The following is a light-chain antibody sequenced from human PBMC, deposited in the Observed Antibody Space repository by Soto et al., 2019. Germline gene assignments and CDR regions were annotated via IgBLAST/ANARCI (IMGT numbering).Light chain of an antibody. J-gene: IGLJ1*01. CDR1: SSDLGGYNY. Sequence: QSVLTQPASVSGSPGQSITISCTGTSSDLGGYNYVSWYQQHPGKAPKLMIYEVSNRPSGVSNRFSGSKSGNTASLTISGLQAEDEADYYCSSYTSSSRYVFGTGTKVTV. CDR2: EVS. CDR3: SSYTSSSRYV. V-gene: IGLV2-14*01.